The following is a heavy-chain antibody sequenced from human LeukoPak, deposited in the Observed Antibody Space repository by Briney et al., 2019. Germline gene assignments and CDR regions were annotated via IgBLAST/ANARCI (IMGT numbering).Heavy chain of an antibody. CDR3: ARVGDYYDSSGYYLGYFDY. V-gene: IGHV4-34*01. CDR1: GGSFSGYY. CDR2: INHSGST. Sequence: SETLSLTCAVYGGSFSGYYWSWIRQPPGKGLEWIGEINHSGSTNYNPSLKSRVTISVDTSKNQFSLKLSSVTAADTAVYYCARVGDYYDSSGYYLGYFDYWGQGTLVTVSS. J-gene: IGHJ4*02. D-gene: IGHD3-22*01.